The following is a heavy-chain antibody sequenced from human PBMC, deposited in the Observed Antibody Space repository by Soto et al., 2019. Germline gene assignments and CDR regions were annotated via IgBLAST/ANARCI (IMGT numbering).Heavy chain of an antibody. CDR1: GFTFSNYA. D-gene: IGHD3-10*01. CDR2: ISARGGTT. CDR3: ANVRGFGAGHGMAV. J-gene: IGHJ6*02. Sequence: VQLLESGGDLVQPGGSLRLSCEASGFTFSNYAMSWVRQAPGKGLEWVTGISARGGTTYYVDPVKGRFTISRDNSQNTLYLQMTALRAEASAVYYCANVRGFGAGHGMAVWRQGTTVTVSS. V-gene: IGHV3-23*01.